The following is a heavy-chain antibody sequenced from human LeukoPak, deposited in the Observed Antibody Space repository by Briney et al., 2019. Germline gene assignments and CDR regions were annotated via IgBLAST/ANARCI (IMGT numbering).Heavy chain of an antibody. V-gene: IGHV5-51*01. D-gene: IGHD6-19*01. CDR1: GYSFTSYW. CDR2: IYPGDSDT. J-gene: IGHJ3*02. CDR3: ASPSSGWGSAFDI. Sequence: GESLKISCKGSGYSFTSYWIGWVRQMPGKGLEWMGIIYPGDSDTRYSPSFQGQVTISADKSTSTPYLQWSSLKASDTAMYYCASPSSGWGSAFDIWGQGTMVTVSS.